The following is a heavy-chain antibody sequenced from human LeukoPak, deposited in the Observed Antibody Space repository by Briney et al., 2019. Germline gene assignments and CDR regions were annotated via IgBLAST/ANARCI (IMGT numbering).Heavy chain of an antibody. Sequence: PGGSLRLSCAASGFTFSSYSMSWVRQAPGKGLEWVSAISGSGGSTYYADSMKGRFTITRDNSKNTLYLQMNSLRAEDTAVYYCAKERYPPSTYWGQGTLVTVSS. CDR1: GFTFSSYS. V-gene: IGHV3-23*01. CDR2: ISGSGGST. CDR3: AKERYPPSTY. D-gene: IGHD3-9*01. J-gene: IGHJ4*02.